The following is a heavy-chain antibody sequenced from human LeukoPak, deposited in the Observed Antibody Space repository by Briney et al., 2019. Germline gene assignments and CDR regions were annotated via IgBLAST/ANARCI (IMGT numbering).Heavy chain of an antibody. D-gene: IGHD4-17*01. CDR1: GFSFSNYA. Sequence: GGSLRLYCAAPGFSFSNYAMSWVRQAPGKGLEWVAVIWYDGSNKYYADSVKGRFTISRDNSKNTLYLQMNSLRAEDTAVYYCARDLVVRTVTIREPYYGMDVWGQGTTVTVSS. V-gene: IGHV3-33*08. J-gene: IGHJ6*02. CDR2: IWYDGSNK. CDR3: ARDLVVRTVTIREPYYGMDV.